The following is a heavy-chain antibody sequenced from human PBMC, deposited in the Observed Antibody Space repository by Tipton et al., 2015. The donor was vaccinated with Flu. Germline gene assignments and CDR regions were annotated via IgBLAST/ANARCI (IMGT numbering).Heavy chain of an antibody. CDR1: GFSFSDSY. D-gene: IGHD4-23*01. CDR3: AKCLGKVDY. V-gene: IGHV3-11*01. CDR2: ISSSGITR. Sequence: SLRLSCAASGFSFSDSYMSWFRQIPRKGLEWVSYISSSGITRHYADSVKGRFTISRDNAKNSLYLQMNSLRAEDTAIYFCAKCLGKVDYWGQGTLVTVSS. J-gene: IGHJ4*02.